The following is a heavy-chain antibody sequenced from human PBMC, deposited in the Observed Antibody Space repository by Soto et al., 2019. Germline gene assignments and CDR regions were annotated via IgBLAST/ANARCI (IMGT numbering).Heavy chain of an antibody. J-gene: IGHJ3*02. D-gene: IGHD3-10*01. V-gene: IGHV3-9*01. CDR1: GFTFDDYA. Sequence: PGGSLRLSCAASGFTFDDYAMHWVRQAPGKGLEWVSGISWNSGSIGYADSVKGRFTISRDNAKNSLYLQMNSLRAEDTALYYCAKARPSGAFGDTDAFDISGQGTMVTVSS. CDR3: AKARPSGAFGDTDAFDI. CDR2: ISWNSGSI.